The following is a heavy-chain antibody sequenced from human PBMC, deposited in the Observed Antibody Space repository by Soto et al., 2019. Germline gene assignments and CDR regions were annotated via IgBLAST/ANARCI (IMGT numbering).Heavy chain of an antibody. J-gene: IGHJ4*02. V-gene: IGHV4-39*01. Sequence: SETLSLTCTVSGGSISSSSYYWGWIRQPPGKGLEWIGSISYSGSTYYNPSLKSRVTTSVDTSKNQFSLKLSSVTAADTALYYCARLMITFGGEPTWFDYWGQGTLVTVSS. CDR1: GGSISSSSYY. D-gene: IGHD3-16*01. CDR2: ISYSGST. CDR3: ARLMITFGGEPTWFDY.